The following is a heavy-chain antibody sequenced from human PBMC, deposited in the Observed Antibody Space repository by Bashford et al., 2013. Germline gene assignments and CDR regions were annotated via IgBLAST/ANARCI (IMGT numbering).Heavy chain of an antibody. D-gene: IGHD3-10*01. Sequence: SETLSLTCAVSGGSFSGYYWSWIRQPPGKGLEWIGEINHSGSTNYNPSLKSRVTISVDTSKNQFSLKLSSVTAADTAVYYCARGRITLGYWGQGTLVTVSS. V-gene: IGHV4-34*01. CDR2: INHSGST. J-gene: IGHJ4*02. CDR3: ARGRITLGY. CDR1: GGSFSGYY.